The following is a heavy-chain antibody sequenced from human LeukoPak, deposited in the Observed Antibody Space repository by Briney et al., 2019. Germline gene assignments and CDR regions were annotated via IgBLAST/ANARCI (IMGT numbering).Heavy chain of an antibody. CDR1: GGSISSGGYY. J-gene: IGHJ6*02. CDR2: IYYSGST. Sequence: SQTLSLTCIVSGGSISSGGYYWSWLRQSPGKGLEWIGYIYYSGSTHYNPSLKSRVSILRDTSKNRFSLKLSSVIAADTAVYYCARVYFYGLDVWGQGTTVTVSS. V-gene: IGHV4-30-4*01. CDR3: ARVYFYGLDV.